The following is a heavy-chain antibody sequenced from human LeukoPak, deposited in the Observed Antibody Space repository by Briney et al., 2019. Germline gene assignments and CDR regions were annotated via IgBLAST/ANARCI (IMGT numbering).Heavy chain of an antibody. V-gene: IGHV3-21*01. CDR1: GFTFRSYS. Sequence: GGSLRLSCAASGFTFRSYSMNWVRQAPGKGLEWVSAIDPSSTYIYYADSVKGRFTISRDNSKNTLYLHMTSLRVEDTAVYYCAKGVQTSTTGELPYYFDYWGQGTLVTVSS. CDR3: AKGVQTSTTGELPYYFDY. J-gene: IGHJ4*02. D-gene: IGHD3-10*01. CDR2: IDPSSTYI.